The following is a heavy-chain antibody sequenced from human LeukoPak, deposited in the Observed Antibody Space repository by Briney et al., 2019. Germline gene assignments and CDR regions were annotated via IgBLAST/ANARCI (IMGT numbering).Heavy chain of an antibody. D-gene: IGHD7-27*01. CDR1: GFTFSSYT. J-gene: IGHJ4*02. CDR2: ITTSDGNT. CDR3: AKDGGLWVSAHWGDS. Sequence: GSLRLSCAASGFTFSSYTMSWVRQAPGKGLEWVSTITTSDGNTYYADSVKGRFTVSRDNSKNTLFLQMHSLRAEDTAVYYCAKDGGLWVSAHWGDSWGRGTLVTVSS. V-gene: IGHV3-23*01.